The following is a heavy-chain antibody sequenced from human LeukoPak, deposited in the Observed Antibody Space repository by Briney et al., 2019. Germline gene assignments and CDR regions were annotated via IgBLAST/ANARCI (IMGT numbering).Heavy chain of an antibody. V-gene: IGHV3-23*01. Sequence: GGSLRLSCAASGFTFSSYAMSWVRQAPGKGLEWVSAISGSGGSTYYADSVKGRFTISRDNSKNTLYLQMNSLRAEDTAVYYCAKGSAYNGECYYDSSGYTPYFDYWGQGTLVTVSS. J-gene: IGHJ4*02. CDR1: GFTFSSYA. CDR2: ISGSGGST. CDR3: AKGSAYNGECYYDSSGYTPYFDY. D-gene: IGHD3-22*01.